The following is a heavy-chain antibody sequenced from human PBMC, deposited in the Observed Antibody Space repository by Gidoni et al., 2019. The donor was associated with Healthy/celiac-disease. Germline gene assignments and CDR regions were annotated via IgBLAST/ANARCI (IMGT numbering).Heavy chain of an antibody. CDR1: GYTFTGYD. CDR3: ARDQVVVVPAAAQYYYYGMDV. V-gene: IGHV1-2*02. CDR2: INPNSGGT. D-gene: IGHD2-2*01. Sequence: QVQLVQSGAEVKKQGASVTVACKASGYTFTGYDMHWVRQAPGQGLGWMGWINPNSGGTNYAQKFQGRVTMTRDTSISTAYMELSRLRSDDTAVYYCARDQVVVVPAAAQYYYYGMDVWGQGTTVTVSS. J-gene: IGHJ6*02.